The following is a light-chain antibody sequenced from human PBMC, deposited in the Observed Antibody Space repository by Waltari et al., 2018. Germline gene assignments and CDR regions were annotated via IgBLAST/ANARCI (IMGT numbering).Light chain of an antibody. J-gene: IGLJ3*02. V-gene: IGLV1-44*01. CDR2: ANY. CDR1: SSNIGINT. Sequence: QSVLTQPPLASGTPGQRVTISCSGNSSNIGINTVTWYQQLPGTAPKLLIYANYHRPSGVPDRVCASKSDTSASLAISGLQSEDEAAYFCATWDDSLNGRVFGGGTKLAVL. CDR3: ATWDDSLNGRV.